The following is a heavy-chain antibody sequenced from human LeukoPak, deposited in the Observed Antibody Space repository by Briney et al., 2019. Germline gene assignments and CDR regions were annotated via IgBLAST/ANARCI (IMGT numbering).Heavy chain of an antibody. J-gene: IGHJ4*02. Sequence: GESLKISCKGSGYSLTSYWIGWVRQMPGKGLEWMGIIYPGDSDTRYSPSFQGQVTISADKSISTAYLQWSSLKASDTAMYYCARRGYYYDSSGYYYVYDYWGQGTLVTVSS. CDR2: IYPGDSDT. V-gene: IGHV5-51*01. CDR3: ARRGYYYDSSGYYYVYDY. CDR1: GYSLTSYW. D-gene: IGHD3-22*01.